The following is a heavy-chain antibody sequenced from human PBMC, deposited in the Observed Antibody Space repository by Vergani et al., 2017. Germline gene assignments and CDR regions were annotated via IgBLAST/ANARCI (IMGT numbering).Heavy chain of an antibody. CDR2: ISGSGGST. CDR3: AKVFEQDIAAAGPFDY. CDR1: GFTFSSYA. J-gene: IGHJ4*02. D-gene: IGHD6-13*01. V-gene: IGHV3-23*01. Sequence: EVQLLESGGGLVQPGGSLRLSCAASGFTFSSYAMSWVRQAPGKGLEWVSAISGSGGSTYYADSVKGRFTISRDNSKNTLYLQMKSLRAEDTAVYYCAKVFEQDIAAAGPFDYWGQGTLVTVSS.